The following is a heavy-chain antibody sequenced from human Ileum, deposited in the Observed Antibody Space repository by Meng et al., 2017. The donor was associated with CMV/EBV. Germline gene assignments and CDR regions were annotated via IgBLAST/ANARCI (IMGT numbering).Heavy chain of an antibody. CDR3: ARTAEEVSTEDIGLGWLDP. CDR2: IYPGDSDT. Sequence: FTSDWIGWVRQRPGKGLEWMEIIYPGDSDTRYSPSFQGQVTISADKSISTAYLQWSSLKASDTAMYYCARTAEEVSTEDIGLGWLDPWGQGTLVTVSS. D-gene: IGHD5/OR15-5a*01. J-gene: IGHJ5*02. CDR1: FTSDW. V-gene: IGHV5-51*01.